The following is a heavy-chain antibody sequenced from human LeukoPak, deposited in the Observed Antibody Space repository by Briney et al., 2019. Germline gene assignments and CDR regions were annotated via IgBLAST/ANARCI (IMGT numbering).Heavy chain of an antibody. CDR2: IKEDGSEK. D-gene: IGHD6-13*01. CDR1: GLNFSSRW. CDR3: ARDSGWWRFDF. V-gene: IGHV3-7*03. Sequence: GGSLRLSCAASGLNFSSRWMNWVRQAPGQGLEWVASIKEDGSEKHYVDSVKGRFTISRDKGKNSLYLQMNSLRAEDTAVYYCARDSGWWRFDFWGQGTLVTVSS. J-gene: IGHJ4*02.